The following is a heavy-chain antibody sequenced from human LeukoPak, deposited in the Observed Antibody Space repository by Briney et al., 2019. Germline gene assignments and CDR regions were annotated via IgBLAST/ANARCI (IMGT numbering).Heavy chain of an antibody. V-gene: IGHV4-39*07. D-gene: IGHD5-12*01. CDR1: SGSISNSNYY. CDR2: ISYTGIT. Sequence: ETLSLTCTVSSGSISNSNYYWGWIRQPPGKGLAWIESISYTGITYYNPSLKTRVSISVDTSKNQFSLKLSSVTAADTAVYYCARDRHKLVDIVAGILDYWGQGTLVTVSS. CDR3: ARDRHKLVDIVAGILDY. J-gene: IGHJ4*02.